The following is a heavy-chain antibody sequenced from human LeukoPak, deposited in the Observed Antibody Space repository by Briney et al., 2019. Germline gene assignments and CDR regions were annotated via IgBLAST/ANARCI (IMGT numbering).Heavy chain of an antibody. CDR3: AKGSGYCSGGSCYPLDPPLDY. CDR1: GFTFDDYA. CDR2: ISWNSGSI. V-gene: IGHV3-9*03. Sequence: SGGSLRLSCAASGFTFDDYAMHWVRQAPGKGLEWVSGISWNSGSIGYADSVKGRFTISRDNAKNSLYLQMNSLRAEDMALYYCAKGSGYCSGGSCYPLDPPLDYWGQGTLVTVSS. D-gene: IGHD2-15*01. J-gene: IGHJ4*02.